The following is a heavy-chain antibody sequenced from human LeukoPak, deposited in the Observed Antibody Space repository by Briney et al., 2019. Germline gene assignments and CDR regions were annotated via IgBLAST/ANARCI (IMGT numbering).Heavy chain of an antibody. D-gene: IGHD5-24*01. V-gene: IGHV4-59*01. CDR3: ARGGEMATVPHLYYFDY. CDR2: VYYTGSS. J-gene: IGHJ4*02. Sequence: SETLSLTCTVSGDSISSSYWSWIRQPPGKGLEWIGYVYYTGSSYYNPSLKSRATTSIDMSKNQFSLKLTSMTAADTAVYYCARGGEMATVPHLYYFDYWGQGTLVTVSS. CDR1: GDSISSSY.